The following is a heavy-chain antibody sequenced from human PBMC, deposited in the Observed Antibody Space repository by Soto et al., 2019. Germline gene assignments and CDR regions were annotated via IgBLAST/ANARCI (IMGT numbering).Heavy chain of an antibody. CDR2: ISWDGGST. J-gene: IGHJ4*02. D-gene: IGHD2-21*02. V-gene: IGHV3-43*01. CDR1: GFTFDDYT. CDR3: AKGPGGNSDY. Sequence: GGSLRLSCAASGFTFDDYTMHWVRQAPGKGLEWVSLISWDGGSTYYADSVKGRFTISGDNSKNSLYLQMNSLRTEDTALYYCAKGPGGNSDYWGQGTLVTVSS.